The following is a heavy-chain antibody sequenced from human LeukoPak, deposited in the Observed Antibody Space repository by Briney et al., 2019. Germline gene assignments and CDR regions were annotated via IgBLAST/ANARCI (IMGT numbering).Heavy chain of an antibody. CDR1: GYTFTSYD. Sequence: ASVKVSCKASGYTFTSYDINWVRQATGHGLEWMGWMNPNSGNTGYAQKFQGRVTITRNTSISTAYMELSSLRSEDTAVYYCATVIVALPPDDDAFDIWGQGTMVTVSS. V-gene: IGHV1-8*03. CDR3: ATVIVALPPDDDAFDI. CDR2: MNPNSGNT. J-gene: IGHJ3*02. D-gene: IGHD2/OR15-2a*01.